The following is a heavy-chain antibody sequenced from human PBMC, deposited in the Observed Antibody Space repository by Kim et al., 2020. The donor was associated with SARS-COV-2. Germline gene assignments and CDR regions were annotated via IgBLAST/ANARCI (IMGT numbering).Heavy chain of an antibody. CDR1: GGSISSGGYY. V-gene: IGHV4-31*03. CDR3: ARGGISMVRGVTGVDV. Sequence: SETLSLTCTVSGGSISSGGYYWSWIRQHPGKGLEWIGYIYYSGSTYYNPSLKSRVTISVDTSKNQFSLKLSSVTAADTAVYYCARGGISMVRGVTGVDVWGQGTTVTVSS. CDR2: IYYSGST. D-gene: IGHD3-10*01. J-gene: IGHJ6*02.